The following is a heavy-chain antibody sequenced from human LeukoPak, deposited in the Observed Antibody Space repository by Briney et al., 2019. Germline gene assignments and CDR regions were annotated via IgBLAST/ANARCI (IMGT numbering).Heavy chain of an antibody. CDR1: GFIFSSYS. CDR3: ARVSSSSWFFDY. V-gene: IGHV3-21*01. CDR2: ISSSSSYI. Sequence: PGGSLRLSCAASGFIFSSYSMNWVRQAPGKGLEWVSSISSSSSYIYYADSVKGRFTISRDNAKNSLSLQMNSLRAEDTAVYYCARVSSSSWFFDYWGQGTLVTVSS. D-gene: IGHD6-13*01. J-gene: IGHJ4*02.